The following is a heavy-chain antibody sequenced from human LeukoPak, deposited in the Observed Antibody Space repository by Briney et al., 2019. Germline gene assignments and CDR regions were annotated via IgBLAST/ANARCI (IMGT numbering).Heavy chain of an antibody. CDR1: GGSISSYY. CDR3: ARHRSPYNWNDYSFDY. Sequence: SETLSLTCTVSGGSISSYYWSWIRQPPGKGLEWIGYIYYSGSTNYNPSLKSRVTISVDTSKNQFSLKLSSVTAADTAVYYCARHRSPYNWNDYSFDYWGQGTLVTVSS. CDR2: IYYSGST. D-gene: IGHD1-20*01. V-gene: IGHV4-59*08. J-gene: IGHJ4*02.